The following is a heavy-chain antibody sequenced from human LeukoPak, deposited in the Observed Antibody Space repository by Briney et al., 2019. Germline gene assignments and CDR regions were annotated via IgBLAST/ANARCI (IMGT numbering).Heavy chain of an antibody. CDR1: GYTLTELS. Sequence: GASVKVSCKVSGYTLTELSMHWVRQAPGKGLEWMGGFDPEDDETVYAQKFQGRLTMTEDTSTDTAYMELSSLRSDDTAVYYCATDPVGYCSANGCYSVDYWGQGTLVTVSS. V-gene: IGHV1-24*01. J-gene: IGHJ4*02. D-gene: IGHD2-15*01. CDR2: FDPEDDET. CDR3: ATDPVGYCSANGCYSVDY.